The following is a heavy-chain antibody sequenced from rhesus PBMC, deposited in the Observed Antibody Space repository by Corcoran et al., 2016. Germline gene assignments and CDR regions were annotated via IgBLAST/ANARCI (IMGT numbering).Heavy chain of an antibody. Sequence: QVQLQESGPGLVKPSETLSLTCVVSGGSISRTYCNWIRQSPGKGLEWIGRIYGSGGDTDYNPSLKSRVTISTETSKNQFSLKLSSVTAADTAVYYCARRGPKGWYFDLWGPGTPITISS. D-gene: IGHD5-42*01. CDR1: GGSISRTY. CDR2: IYGSGGDT. V-gene: IGHV4-160*01. J-gene: IGHJ2*01. CDR3: ARRGPKGWYFDL.